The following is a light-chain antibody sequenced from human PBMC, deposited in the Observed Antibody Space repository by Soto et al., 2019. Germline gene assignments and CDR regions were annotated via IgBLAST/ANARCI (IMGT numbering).Light chain of an antibody. V-gene: IGKV3-20*01. Sequence: EIALTQSPGTLSLSPGERATLSCRASQSVSSSYLAWYQRKPGQAPRLLIYGASSRATGIPDRFSGSGSGTDFTLTISRLEPADFAVYYCQQYGSSPWTFGQGTKVEIK. J-gene: IGKJ1*01. CDR1: QSVSSSY. CDR2: GAS. CDR3: QQYGSSPWT.